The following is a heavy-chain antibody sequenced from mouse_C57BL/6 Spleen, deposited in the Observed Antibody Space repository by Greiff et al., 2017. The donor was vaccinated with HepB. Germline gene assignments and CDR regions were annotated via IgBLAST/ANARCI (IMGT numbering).Heavy chain of an antibody. J-gene: IGHJ1*03. V-gene: IGHV1-82*01. D-gene: IGHD1-2*01. CDR3: ARYGPHWYFDV. CDR2: IYPGDGDT. Sequence: VKLVESGPELVKPGASVKISCKASGYAFSSSWMNWVKQRPGKGLEWIGRIYPGDGDTNYNGKFKGKATLTADKSSSTAYMQLSSLTSEDSAVYFCARYGPHWYFDVWGTGTTVTVSS. CDR1: GYAFSSSW.